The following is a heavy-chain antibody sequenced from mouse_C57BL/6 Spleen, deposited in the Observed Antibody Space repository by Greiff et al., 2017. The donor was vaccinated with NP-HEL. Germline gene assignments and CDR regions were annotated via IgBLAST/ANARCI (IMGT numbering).Heavy chain of an antibody. J-gene: IGHJ4*01. V-gene: IGHV14-3*01. D-gene: IGHD1-1*01. CDR2: IDPANGNT. Sequence: EVQLQQSVAELVRPGASVKLSCTASGFNIKNTYMQWVKQRPEQGLEWIGRIDPANGNTKYAPKFQGKATITADTSSNTAYLQLSSLTSEDTAIYYCARLEGHYGSSYNYAMDYWGQGTSVTVSS. CDR3: ARLEGHYGSSYNYAMDY. CDR1: GFNIKNTY.